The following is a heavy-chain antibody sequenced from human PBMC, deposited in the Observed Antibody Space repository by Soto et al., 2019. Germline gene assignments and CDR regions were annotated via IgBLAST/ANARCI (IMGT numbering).Heavy chain of an antibody. J-gene: IGHJ2*01. CDR1: GGSLSSGGCY. D-gene: IGHD1-1*01. V-gene: IGHV4-30-2*01. CDR3: ACLNGYNRSFDH. CDR2: IFDTGNT. Sequence: LQLLESGSGLVRPSQTLSLTCAVSGGSLSSGGCYWNWIRLPPGQSLEWIGYIFDTGNTYYSTFLKSRVTMSVDTSRNQFSMRLASVSAADTVMDYCACLNGYNRSFDHCGRGTLVTVSS.